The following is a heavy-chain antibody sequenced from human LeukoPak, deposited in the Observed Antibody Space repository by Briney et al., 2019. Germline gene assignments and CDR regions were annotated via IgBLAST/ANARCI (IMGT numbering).Heavy chain of an antibody. CDR2: IYHTGSN. D-gene: IGHD3-22*01. CDR1: GGSVSSADYY. Sequence: TSETLSLTCTVSGGSVSSADYYWSWIRHPPGKALEWIGYIYHTGSNNYKYSLKSRVTISVDTSKNQFSLKLSSVTAADTAVYYCAREGTSYYDSSGYRYWGQGTLVTVSS. V-gene: IGHV4-61*08. CDR3: AREGTSYYDSSGYRY. J-gene: IGHJ4*02.